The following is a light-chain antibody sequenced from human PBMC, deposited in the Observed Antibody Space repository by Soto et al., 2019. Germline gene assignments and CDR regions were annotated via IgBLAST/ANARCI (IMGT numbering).Light chain of an antibody. J-gene: IGKJ5*01. CDR2: DAS. CDR3: QQRSNWPPIT. V-gene: IGKV3-11*01. CDR1: QSVSSN. Sequence: EMVMTQSPATLSVSPGARATLSCRASQSVSSNLAWYQQKPGQAPRLLIYDASNRATGIPARFSGSGSGTDFTPTISSLEPEDFAVYYCQQRSNWPPITFGQGTRLEI.